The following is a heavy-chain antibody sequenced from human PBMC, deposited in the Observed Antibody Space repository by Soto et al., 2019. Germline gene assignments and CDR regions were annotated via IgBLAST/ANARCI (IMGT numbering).Heavy chain of an antibody. J-gene: IGHJ6*02. D-gene: IGHD3-10*01. CDR3: ARVFGFGGMDV. V-gene: IGHV4-31*03. CDR2: IYYSGST. CDR1: GGSISSGGYY. Sequence: QVQLQESGPGLVKPSQTLSLTCTVSGGSISSGGYYWSWIRQHPGKGLEWIGYIYYSGSTYYNPSHTSRVTISVDTSTNQFSLKLSFVTAADTAVYYCARVFGFGGMDVWGQGTTGTVSS.